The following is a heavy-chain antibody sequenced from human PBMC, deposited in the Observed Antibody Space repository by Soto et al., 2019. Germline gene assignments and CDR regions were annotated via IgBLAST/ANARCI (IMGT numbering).Heavy chain of an antibody. CDR2: IKQDGSEK. J-gene: IGHJ4*02. V-gene: IGHV3-7*01. CDR3: AKNNRYCSSTNCFVFDY. CDR1: GFTFSDFW. D-gene: IGHD2-2*01. Sequence: GESLRLSSAASGFTFSDFWMSWVRQAPGKGLEWVANIKQDGSEKYYVDSVKGRFTISRDNAKNSLYLLMNSLRAEDTAVYYCAKNNRYCSSTNCFVFDYWGQGT.